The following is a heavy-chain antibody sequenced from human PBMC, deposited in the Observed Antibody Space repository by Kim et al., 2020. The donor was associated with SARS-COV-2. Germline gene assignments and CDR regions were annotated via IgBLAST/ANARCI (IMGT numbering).Heavy chain of an antibody. D-gene: IGHD1-26*01. J-gene: IGHJ4*02. Sequence: ADFVKSRFTISRDNTKNTLYLQMNSLGAEDSGVYFCARDQSRAGPTTVDYWGQGTLVTVSS. CDR3: ARDQSRAGPTTVDY. V-gene: IGHV3-74*01.